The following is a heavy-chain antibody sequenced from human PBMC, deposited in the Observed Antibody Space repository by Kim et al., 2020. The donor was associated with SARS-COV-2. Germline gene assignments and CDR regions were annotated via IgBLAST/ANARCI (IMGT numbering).Heavy chain of an antibody. CDR1: GFTFSSYS. CDR3: ARDLAGTHLRGY. J-gene: IGHJ4*02. Sequence: GGSLRLSCAASGFTFSSYSMNWVRQAPGKGLEWVSSISSSSSYIYYADSVKGRFTISRDNAKNSLYLQMNSLRAEDTAVYYCARDLAGTHLRGYWGQGTLVTVSS. D-gene: IGHD6-19*01. CDR2: ISSSSSYI. V-gene: IGHV3-21*01.